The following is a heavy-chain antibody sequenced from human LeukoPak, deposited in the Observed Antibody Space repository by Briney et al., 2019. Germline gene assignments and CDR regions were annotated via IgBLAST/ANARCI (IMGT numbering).Heavy chain of an antibody. D-gene: IGHD1-26*01. CDR3: ARMEWELAPYSDY. Sequence: GGSLRLSCAASEFTFSSYEMNWVRQAPGKGLEWVSYISSSGSTIYYADSVKGRFTISRDNAKNSLYLQMNSLRAEDTAVYYCARMEWELAPYSDYWGQGTLVTVSS. CDR1: EFTFSSYE. V-gene: IGHV3-48*03. CDR2: ISSSGSTI. J-gene: IGHJ4*02.